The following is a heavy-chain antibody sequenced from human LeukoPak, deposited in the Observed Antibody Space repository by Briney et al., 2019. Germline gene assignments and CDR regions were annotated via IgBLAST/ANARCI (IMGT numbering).Heavy chain of an antibody. D-gene: IGHD2-21*02. J-gene: IGHJ4*02. Sequence: PSETLSLTCTVSGGSISSGGYYWSWIRQHPGKGLEWIGYIYYSGSTYYNPSLESRVSISVDTSKNQSSLKLSSVTAADTAVYYCARVTYCGGDCSGPIDYWGQGTLVTVSS. CDR2: IYYSGST. CDR3: ARVTYCGGDCSGPIDY. CDR1: GGSISSGGYY. V-gene: IGHV4-31*03.